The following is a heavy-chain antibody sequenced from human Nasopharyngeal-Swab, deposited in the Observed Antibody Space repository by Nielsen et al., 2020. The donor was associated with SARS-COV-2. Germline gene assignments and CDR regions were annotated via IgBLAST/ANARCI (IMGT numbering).Heavy chain of an antibody. V-gene: IGHV4-34*01. D-gene: IGHD3-3*01. J-gene: IGHJ6*03. CDR3: ARGRGVLRLLEWLKTDIYYYYMDV. CDR2: INHSGST. CDR1: GGSFSGYY. Sequence: SETLSLTCAVYGGSFSGYYWSWIRQPPGKGLEWIGEINHSGSTNYNPSLKSRVTISVDTSKNQFSLKLSSVTAADTAVYYCARGRGVLRLLEWLKTDIYYYYMDVWGKGTTVTVSS.